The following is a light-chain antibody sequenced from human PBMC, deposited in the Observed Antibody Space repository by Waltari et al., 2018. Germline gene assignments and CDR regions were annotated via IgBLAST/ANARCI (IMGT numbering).Light chain of an antibody. V-gene: IGLV1-51*01. CDR1: SSHIGNNY. J-gene: IGLJ2*01. CDR2: DNN. CDR3: GTWDISLNGVI. Sequence: QSVLTQPPSVSAAPGQTVAISCSGSSSHIGNNYVSWYQQLPGTAPKLHIYDNNKRPSSVPDRFSGSKSGTSGTLGITGLQTGDEADYYCGTWDISLNGVIFCGGTKLTVL.